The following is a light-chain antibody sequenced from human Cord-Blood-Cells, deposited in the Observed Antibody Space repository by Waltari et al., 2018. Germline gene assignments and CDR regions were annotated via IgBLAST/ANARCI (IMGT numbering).Light chain of an antibody. CDR3: SSYTSSSTWV. V-gene: IGLV2-14*01. Sequence: QSALTQPASVSGSPGQSITISCTGTSSDVGGYNYVSWYQQHPGKAPKLMMYDVSKRRSWVSNRFSGSKSGNTASLTISGLQAEDEADYYCSSYTSSSTWVFGGGTKLTVL. J-gene: IGLJ3*02. CDR2: DVS. CDR1: SSDVGGYNY.